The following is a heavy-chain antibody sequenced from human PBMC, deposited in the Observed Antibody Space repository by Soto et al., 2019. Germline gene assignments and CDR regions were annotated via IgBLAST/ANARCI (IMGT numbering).Heavy chain of an antibody. V-gene: IGHV3-23*01. D-gene: IGHD3-22*01. Sequence: EVLLLESGGGVVQPGGSLRLSCAVSGFTFRNYGMSWVRQAPGKGLEWVSSISNTGAVTYYADSVKGRFTISRDNSKNALNLQLNSLRADDTAVYYCAKDRMIVDPLGFDIWGQATLVTVSS. J-gene: IGHJ3*02. CDR1: GFTFRNYG. CDR3: AKDRMIVDPLGFDI. CDR2: ISNTGAVT.